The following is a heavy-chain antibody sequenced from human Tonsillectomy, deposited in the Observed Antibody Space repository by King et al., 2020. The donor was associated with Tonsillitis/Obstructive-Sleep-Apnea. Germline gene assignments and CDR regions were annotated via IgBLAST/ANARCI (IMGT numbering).Heavy chain of an antibody. J-gene: IGHJ4*02. CDR1: GFTFDDNA. Sequence: VQLVESGGGLVQPGRSLRLSCAASGFTFDDNAMHWVRQAPGKGLEWVSGISWNSDSIAYADSVRGRFTISRDNAKNSLYLQMNSLRAEDTALYCCAKEIDNTSVFDYGGQGTLVTVSS. CDR2: ISWNSDSI. CDR3: AKEIDNTSVFDY. V-gene: IGHV3-9*01. D-gene: IGHD1-14*01.